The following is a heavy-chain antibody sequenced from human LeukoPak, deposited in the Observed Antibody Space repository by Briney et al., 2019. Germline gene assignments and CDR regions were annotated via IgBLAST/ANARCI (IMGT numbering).Heavy chain of an antibody. D-gene: IGHD5-12*01. V-gene: IGHV4-39*07. CDR1: GGSISSSSYY. CDR2: IYYSGST. CDR3: ARKMTWGSGYGT. J-gene: IGHJ5*02. Sequence: PSETLSLTCTVSGGSISSSSYYWGWIRQPPGKGLEWIGSIYYSGSTYYNPSLKSRVTISVDTSKNQFSLKLSSVTAADTAVYYCARKMTWGSGYGTWGQGTLVTVSS.